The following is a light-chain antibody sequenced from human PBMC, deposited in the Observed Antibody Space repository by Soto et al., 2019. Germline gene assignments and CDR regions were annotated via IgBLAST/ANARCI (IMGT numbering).Light chain of an antibody. J-gene: IGKJ5*01. CDR3: QQSYRAVT. V-gene: IGKV1-39*01. CDR1: QSVMGY. CDR2: AAS. Sequence: DIQMTQSPSSLSSSVGDRIIITCRACQSVMGYLNWYQHKPGKAPRLLIYAASHLQTGVPSRFRGTGSATHFTLTISSLQPEDFATYYCQQSYRAVTFGQGTRLEIK.